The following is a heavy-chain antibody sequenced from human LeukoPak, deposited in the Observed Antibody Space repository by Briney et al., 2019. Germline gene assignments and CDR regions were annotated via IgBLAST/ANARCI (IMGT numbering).Heavy chain of an antibody. CDR1: RLTFRTYW. V-gene: IGHV3-74*01. J-gene: IGHJ4*02. CDR3: ARVALIEDSEGGYRWFDY. Sequence: GGSLRLSCAASRLTFRTYWMSWVRQAPGKGLVWVSRMNNDGSKTDYADSVKGRFTISRDNAKDTLYLQMNSLGVDDTAVYYCARVALIEDSEGGYRWFDYWGRGTLVTVSS. CDR2: MNNDGSKT. D-gene: IGHD3-16*02.